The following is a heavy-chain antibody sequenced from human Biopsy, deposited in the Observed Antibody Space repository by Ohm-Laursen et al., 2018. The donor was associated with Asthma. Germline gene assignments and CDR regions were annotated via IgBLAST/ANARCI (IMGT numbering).Heavy chain of an antibody. D-gene: IGHD1-1*01. J-gene: IGHJ3*02. CDR2: ISKDASTQ. Sequence: SLRLSCAASGFSFSNFAIHWVRQAPGKGLEWVGVISKDASTQDYADSVKGRFTMARDNSKNTLDLQMNILREEDTAVYYCVRDGTDDAFDIWGQGTVVSVFS. CDR3: VRDGTDDAFDI. V-gene: IGHV3-30*01. CDR1: GFSFSNFA.